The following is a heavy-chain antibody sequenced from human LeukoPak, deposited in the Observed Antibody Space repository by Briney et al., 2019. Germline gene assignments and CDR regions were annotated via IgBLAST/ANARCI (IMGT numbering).Heavy chain of an antibody. CDR3: ARGPVSYDYVWGSYRQFPPFDY. CDR1: GGSFSGYY. V-gene: IGHV4-34*01. J-gene: IGHJ4*02. D-gene: IGHD3-16*02. CDR2: INHSGST. Sequence: IPSETLSLTCAVYGGSFSGYYWSWIRQPPGKGLEWIGEINHSGSTNYNPSLKSRVTISVDTSKNQFSLKLSSVTAADTAVYYCARGPVSYDYVWGSYRQFPPFDYWGQGTLVTVSS.